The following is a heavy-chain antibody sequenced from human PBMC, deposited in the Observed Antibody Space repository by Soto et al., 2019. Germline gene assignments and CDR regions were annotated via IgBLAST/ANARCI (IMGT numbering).Heavy chain of an antibody. J-gene: IGHJ4*02. CDR3: AKDYSVWDYFDY. CDR2: ISGSGGST. Sequence: PGGSLRLSCAASGFTFSSDAMSWVRQAPGKGREWVSAISGSGGSTYYADAVKGRFTISRDNSKNTLYLQMNSLRAADTALYYCAKDYSVWDYFDYWGQGTLVPVSS. CDR1: GFTFSSDA. V-gene: IGHV3-23*01. D-gene: IGHD6-19*01.